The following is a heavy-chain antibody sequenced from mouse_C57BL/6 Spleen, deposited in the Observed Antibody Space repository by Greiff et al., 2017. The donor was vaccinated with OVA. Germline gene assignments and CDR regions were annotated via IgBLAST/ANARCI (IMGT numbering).Heavy chain of an antibody. CDR3: AGGNGYYLFDY. D-gene: IGHD2-3*01. CDR1: GYTFTDYY. J-gene: IGHJ2*01. Sequence: QVQLQQSGAELVRPGASVKLSCKASGYTFTDYYINWVKQRPGQGLEWIARIYPGSGNTYYNEKFKGKATLTAEKSSSTAYMQLSSLTSEDSAVYFCAGGNGYYLFDYWGQGTTLTVSS. CDR2: IYPGSGNT. V-gene: IGHV1-76*01.